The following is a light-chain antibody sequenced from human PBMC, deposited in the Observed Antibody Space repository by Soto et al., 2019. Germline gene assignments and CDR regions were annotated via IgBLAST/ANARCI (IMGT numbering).Light chain of an antibody. CDR2: QAS. CDR3: LQSSTYAWT. CDR1: QSISSW. V-gene: IGKV1-5*03. Sequence: DIQMTQSPSTLSASVGDRVTITCRASQSISSWLAWYQQKPGKAPKLLIYQASSLESGVPSRFSGSGSGTEFTLTISSLQPDDFATYCCLQSSTYAWTFGQGTKVEIK. J-gene: IGKJ1*01.